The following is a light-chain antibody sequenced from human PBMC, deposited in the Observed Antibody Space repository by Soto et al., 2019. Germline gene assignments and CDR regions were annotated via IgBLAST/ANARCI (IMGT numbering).Light chain of an antibody. J-gene: IGLJ1*01. CDR1: SSDVGRYNL. CDR3: SSYTSSSTLV. V-gene: IGLV2-14*02. CDR2: EVT. Sequence: QSVLTQPASVSGSPGQSITISCTGASSDVGRYNLVSWYQHHPGEAPKLLIYEVTKRPSGVSNRFSGSKSGNTASLTISGLQAEDEADYYCSSYTSSSTLVFGTGTKVTV.